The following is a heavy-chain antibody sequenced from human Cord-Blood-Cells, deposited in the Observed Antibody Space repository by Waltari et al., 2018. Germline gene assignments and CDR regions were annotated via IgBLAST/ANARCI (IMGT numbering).Heavy chain of an antibody. V-gene: IGHV3-53*01. Sequence: EVQLVESGGGLIQPGGSLRLSCAASGFTVSSNYMSLLRQAPGKGLEWVSVIYSGGSTDYADSVKGRFTISRDNSKNTLHLQMNSLRAEDTAVYYCARESCSGGSCYFGAFDIWGQGTMVTVSS. CDR2: IYSGGST. CDR3: ARESCSGGSCYFGAFDI. J-gene: IGHJ3*02. D-gene: IGHD2-15*01. CDR1: GFTVSSNY.